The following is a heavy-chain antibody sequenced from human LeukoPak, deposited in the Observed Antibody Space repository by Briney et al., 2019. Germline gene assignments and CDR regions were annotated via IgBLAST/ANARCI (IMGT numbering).Heavy chain of an antibody. J-gene: IGHJ4*02. CDR2: IYHSGST. V-gene: IGHV4-30-2*01. CDR1: GGSISSGGYS. CDR3: AREAIAAAGGFDY. Sequence: SQTLSLTCAVSGGSISSGGYSWSWIRQPPGKGLEWIGYIYHSGSTYYNPSLKSRVTISVDRSKNQFSLKLRSVTAADTAVYYCAREAIAAAGGFDYWGQGTLVTVSS. D-gene: IGHD6-13*01.